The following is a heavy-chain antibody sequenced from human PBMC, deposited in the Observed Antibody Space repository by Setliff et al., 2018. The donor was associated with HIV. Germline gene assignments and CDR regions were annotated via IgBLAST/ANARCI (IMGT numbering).Heavy chain of an antibody. CDR3: ARVSCSSWYSIPRYYYYSMDV. D-gene: IGHD6-13*01. V-gene: IGHV4-34*12. CDR2: ILHSGRI. J-gene: IGHJ6*03. Sequence: SETLSLTCAVYGGSFSGYCWSWIRQPPRKGLEWIGEILHSGRINHNPSLRSRVTTSVDTSKNQFSLRLRSVTAADTAVYYCARVSCSSWYSIPRYYYYSMDVWGNGTTVTVSS. CDR1: GGSFSGYC.